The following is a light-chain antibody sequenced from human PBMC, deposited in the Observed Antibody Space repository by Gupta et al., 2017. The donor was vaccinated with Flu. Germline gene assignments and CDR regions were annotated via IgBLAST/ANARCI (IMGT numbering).Light chain of an antibody. CDR3: CSYAGYTTFRGYV. J-gene: IGLJ1*01. V-gene: IGLV2-23*02. CDR2: EVT. CDR1: SNDVGGYNL. Sequence: QSALTQPASVSGSPGQSITISCTGTSNDVGGYNLVSWYQQHPGKAPKLIIYEVTRRPSGVSNRFSGSKSGITASLTISGLQAEDEADYYCCSYAGYTTFRGYVFGTGNRVTVL.